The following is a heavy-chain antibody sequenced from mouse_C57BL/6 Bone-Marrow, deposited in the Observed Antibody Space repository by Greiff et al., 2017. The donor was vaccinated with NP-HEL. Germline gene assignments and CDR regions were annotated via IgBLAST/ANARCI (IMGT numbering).Heavy chain of an antibody. CDR2: INPNNGGT. V-gene: IGHV1-18*01. CDR3: AREGLLGYYAMDY. D-gene: IGHD2-3*01. CDR1: GYTFTDYN. Sequence: EVKLQESGPELVKPGASVKIPCKASGYTFTDYNMDWVKQSHGKSLEWIGDINPNNGGTIYNQKFKGKATLTVDKSSSTAYMELRSLTSEDTAVYYCAREGLLGYYAMDYWGQGTSVTVSS. J-gene: IGHJ4*01.